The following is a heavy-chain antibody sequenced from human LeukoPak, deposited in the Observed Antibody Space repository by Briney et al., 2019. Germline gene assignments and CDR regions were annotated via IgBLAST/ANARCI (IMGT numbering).Heavy chain of an antibody. D-gene: IGHD6-19*01. CDR1: GFTFSDYA. CDR3: TSCWGSGWYWIDY. J-gene: IGHJ4*02. V-gene: IGHV3-49*04. CDR2: IRSNAYRGTT. Sequence: PGGSLRLSCTASGFTFSDYAMSWVRQAPGKGLEWVGFIRSNAYRGTTEYAASVKDRFTISRDDSKSIAYLQMNSLKTEDTAVYYCTSCWGSGWYWIDYWGQGTLVTVSS.